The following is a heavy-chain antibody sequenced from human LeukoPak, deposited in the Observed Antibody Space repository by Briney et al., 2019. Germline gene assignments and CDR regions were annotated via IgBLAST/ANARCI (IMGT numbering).Heavy chain of an antibody. CDR3: ARPLTGSGSYWVAFDI. CDR2: IIPIFGTA. J-gene: IGHJ3*02. Sequence: SSVKVSCKASGGTLSSYAISWGRQAPGQGLELMGGIIPIFGTANYAQKFQGRVTITADKSTSTAYMELSSLRSEDTAVYYCARPLTGSGSYWVAFDIWGQGTMVTVSS. CDR1: GGTLSSYA. V-gene: IGHV1-69*06. D-gene: IGHD3-10*01.